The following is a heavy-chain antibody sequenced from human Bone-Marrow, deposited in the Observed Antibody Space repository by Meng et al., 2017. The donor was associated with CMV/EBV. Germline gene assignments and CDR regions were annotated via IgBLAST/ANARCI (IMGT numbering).Heavy chain of an antibody. V-gene: IGHV3-7*03. CDR1: GFTFSSYW. D-gene: IGHD2-2*01. CDR2: IKQDGSEK. J-gene: IGHJ6*02. Sequence: GESLKISCAASGFTFSSYWMSWVRQAPGKGLEWVANIKQDGSEKYYVGSVKGRFTISRDNAKNSLYLQMNSLRAEDTALYYCAREGAIVVVPAAKYYYYGMDVWGQGTTVTVSS. CDR3: AREGAIVVVPAAKYYYYGMDV.